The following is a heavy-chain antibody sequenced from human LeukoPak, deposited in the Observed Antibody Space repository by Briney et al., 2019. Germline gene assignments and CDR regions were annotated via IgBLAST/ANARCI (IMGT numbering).Heavy chain of an antibody. Sequence: ASVKVSCKASGGTFSSYAISWVRQAPGQGPEWMGRIIPILGIANYAQKFQGRVTITADKSTSTAYMELSSLRSEDTAVYYCARGPPNYYDSSGYYFYWGQGTLVTVSS. D-gene: IGHD3-22*01. CDR1: GGTFSSYA. CDR2: IIPILGIA. J-gene: IGHJ4*02. V-gene: IGHV1-69*04. CDR3: ARGPPNYYDSSGYYFY.